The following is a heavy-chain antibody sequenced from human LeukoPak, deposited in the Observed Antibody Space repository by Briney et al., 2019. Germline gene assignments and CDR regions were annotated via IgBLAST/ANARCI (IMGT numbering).Heavy chain of an antibody. J-gene: IGHJ6*02. D-gene: IGHD4-17*01. CDR2: IFHSGST. CDR1: GGSISISSSNW. CDR3: ARRSPHDYGGMDV. V-gene: IGHV4-4*02. Sequence: SGTLSLTCAVSGGSISISSSNWWSWVRQPPGKGLEWIGEIFHSGSTNYNPSLKSRVTISVDKSKNQFSLKLSSLTAADTAVYYCARRSPHDYGGMDVWGQGTTVTVSS.